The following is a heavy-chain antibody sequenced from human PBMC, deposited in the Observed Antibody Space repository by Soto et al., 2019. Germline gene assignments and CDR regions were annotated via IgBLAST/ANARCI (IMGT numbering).Heavy chain of an antibody. J-gene: IGHJ6*02. D-gene: IGHD3-22*01. CDR3: ARKGYYDDSRSYYYVGVYYNYGMDD. Sequence: ASVKVSCKASGYTFTSYDITWVRQATGQGLEWMGWMNPNSGNTGYAQKLQGRVTMTRNTSISTAYMELSSLRSEDTAVYYCARKGYYDDSRSYYYVGVYYNYGMDDWGQGTTVTVSS. V-gene: IGHV1-8*01. CDR1: GYTFTSYD. CDR2: MNPNSGNT.